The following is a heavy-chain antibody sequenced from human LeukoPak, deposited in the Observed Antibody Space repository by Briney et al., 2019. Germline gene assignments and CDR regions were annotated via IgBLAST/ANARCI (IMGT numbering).Heavy chain of an antibody. CDR1: GFIFSCDE. D-gene: IGHD6-13*01. J-gene: IGHJ3*02. CDR2: ISISGSTI. V-gene: IGHV3-48*03. CDR3: GRAAGSASTYNAFDI. Sequence: PGGSLRLSCAASGFIFSCDETNGVRQAPGKGLEWISYISISGSTIYYAESVKGRFTISRDNTKNSLYLQMNSLRAEDTAVYYCGRAAGSASTYNAFDIWGQGTMVTGSS.